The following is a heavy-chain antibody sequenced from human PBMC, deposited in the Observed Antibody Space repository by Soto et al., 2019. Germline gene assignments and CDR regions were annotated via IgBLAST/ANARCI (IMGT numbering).Heavy chain of an antibody. Sequence: GGSLILSCAASGFTFSSYAMSWVRQAPGKGLEWVSAISGSGGSTYYADSVKGRFTISRDNSKNTLYLQMNSLRAEDTAVYYCAKSLVVVVADPYFDYWGQGTLVTVSS. V-gene: IGHV3-23*01. CDR1: GFTFSSYA. D-gene: IGHD2-15*01. CDR3: AKSLVVVVADPYFDY. CDR2: ISGSGGST. J-gene: IGHJ4*02.